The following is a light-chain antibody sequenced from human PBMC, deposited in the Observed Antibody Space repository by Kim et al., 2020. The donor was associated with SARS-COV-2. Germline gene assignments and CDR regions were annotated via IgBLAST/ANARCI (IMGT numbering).Light chain of an antibody. CDR1: QSSSSN. V-gene: IGKV3-20*01. Sequence: PGESTTLCGTDHQSSSSNVVWYQHKPGQSPRLLIYGASSRATGIPDRFSGSGSGTDFTLTISGLEPEDFAVYYCQQYDGAPWTFGQGTKVDIK. CDR2: GAS. J-gene: IGKJ1*01. CDR3: QQYDGAPWT.